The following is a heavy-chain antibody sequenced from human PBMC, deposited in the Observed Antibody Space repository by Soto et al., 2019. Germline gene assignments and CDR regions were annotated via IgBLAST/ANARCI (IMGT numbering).Heavy chain of an antibody. D-gene: IGHD3-3*01. J-gene: IGHJ4*02. V-gene: IGHV3-53*01. CDR1: GFAVSAHY. CDR2: IYSGGHT. Sequence: GGSLRLSCAASGFAVSAHYMSWVRQPPRKGLEWGSFIYSGGHTYYADSVMGRFTISRDNSKNTVYLQMNRLRAEDTAVYYGVRCVFRALGVVRPVDSWGPGTLVTVSS. CDR3: VRCVFRALGVVRPVDS.